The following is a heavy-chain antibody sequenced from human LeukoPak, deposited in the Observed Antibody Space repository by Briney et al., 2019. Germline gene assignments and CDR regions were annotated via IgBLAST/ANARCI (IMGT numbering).Heavy chain of an antibody. CDR3: SGGIRLGELSS. Sequence: PGGSLRLSCAASGLTLDDYGMSWVRQAPGKGLEWVSGINWNGGSTGYADSVKGRLTISRDNAKNSLYLQMNSLRAEDTALYYCSGGIRLGELSSWGQGTLVTVSS. CDR2: INWNGGST. V-gene: IGHV3-20*04. J-gene: IGHJ5*02. D-gene: IGHD3-16*02. CDR1: GLTLDDYG.